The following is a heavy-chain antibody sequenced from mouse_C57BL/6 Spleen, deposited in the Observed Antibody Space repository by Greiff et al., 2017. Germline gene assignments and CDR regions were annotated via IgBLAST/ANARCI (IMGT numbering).Heavy chain of an antibody. D-gene: IGHD2-3*01. CDR2: IHPNSGST. CDR3: AAYHGYYGGGFTY. Sequence: VQLQQPGAELVKPGASVKLSCKASGYTFTSYWMHWVKQRPGQGLEWIGMIHPNSGSTNYNEKFKSKATLTVDKSSSTAYMQLSSLTSEDAAVYYCAAYHGYYGGGFTYWGQGTLVTVSA. V-gene: IGHV1-64*01. CDR1: GYTFTSYW. J-gene: IGHJ3*01.